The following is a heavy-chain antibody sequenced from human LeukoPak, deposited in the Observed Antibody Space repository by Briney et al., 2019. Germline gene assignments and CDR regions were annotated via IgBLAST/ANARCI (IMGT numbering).Heavy chain of an antibody. CDR1: GFTFSSYG. V-gene: IGHV3-30*03. J-gene: IGHJ4*02. Sequence: RTGGSLRLSCAASGFTFSSYGMHWVRQAPGKGLEWVAVISYDGSNKYYADSVKGRFTISRDNSKNTLYLQMNSLRAEDTAVYYCAADRTTVTPGSDGDYWGQGTLVTVSS. CDR2: ISYDGSNK. CDR3: AADRTTVTPGSDGDY. D-gene: IGHD4-17*01.